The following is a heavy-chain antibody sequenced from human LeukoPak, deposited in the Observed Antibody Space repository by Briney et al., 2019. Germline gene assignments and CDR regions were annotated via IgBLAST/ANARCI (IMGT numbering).Heavy chain of an antibody. CDR3: ARGGGTMVRGVIKDYYYMDV. V-gene: IGHV1-2*02. J-gene: IGHJ6*03. D-gene: IGHD3-10*01. CDR1: GYTFTGFY. Sequence: ASVKVSCKASGYTFTGFYMHWVRQAPGQGLEWMGWINPNSGGTNYAQKFQGRVTMTRDTSISTAYMELSRLRSDDTAVYYCARGGGTMVRGVIKDYYYMDVWGKGTTVTISS. CDR2: INPNSGGT.